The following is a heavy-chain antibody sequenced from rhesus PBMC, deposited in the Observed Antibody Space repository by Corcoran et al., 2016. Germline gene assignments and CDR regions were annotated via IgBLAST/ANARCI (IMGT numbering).Heavy chain of an antibody. CDR3: AKSPIAAAGLNY. J-gene: IGHJ4*01. Sequence: EVQLVQSGAEVKRPGESLKISCKTSGYSFTSYWISWVRQMPGKGLEWMEAIDPSDSDSRYHPSVQGQVTISADKSISTAYLQWSRLKASDTATYYCAKSPIAAAGLNYWGQGVLVTVSS. V-gene: IGHV5-20*01. D-gene: IGHD6S26*01. CDR2: IDPSDSDS. CDR1: GYSFTSYW.